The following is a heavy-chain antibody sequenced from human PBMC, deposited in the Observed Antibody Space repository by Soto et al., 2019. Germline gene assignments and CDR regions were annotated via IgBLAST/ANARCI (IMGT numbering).Heavy chain of an antibody. Sequence: EVQLVESGGGLVKPGGSLRLSCAASGFTFSSYSMNWVRQAPGKGLEWVSSISSSRSYIYYADSVKGRFTISRDNAKNALYLQMNSLRAEDTAVYYGARAHQDSGGWFDAFDIWGQGTMVTVSS. CDR3: ARAHQDSGGWFDAFDI. D-gene: IGHD6-19*01. CDR2: ISSSRSYI. V-gene: IGHV3-21*01. CDR1: GFTFSSYS. J-gene: IGHJ3*02.